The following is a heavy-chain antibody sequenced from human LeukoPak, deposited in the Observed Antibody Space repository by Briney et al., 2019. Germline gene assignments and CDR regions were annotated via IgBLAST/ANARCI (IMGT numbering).Heavy chain of an antibody. Sequence: SETLSLTCTVSGGSINAYYWSWIRQPPGKGLEWIGYIHYSGTTEYNPFLKSRVTISIDTSKNQFSLKLTSVTAADTAVYYCVGGGQWLAFDYWGQGTLVTDSS. J-gene: IGHJ4*02. CDR2: IHYSGTT. V-gene: IGHV4-59*03. CDR1: GGSINAYY. D-gene: IGHD6-19*01. CDR3: VGGGQWLAFDY.